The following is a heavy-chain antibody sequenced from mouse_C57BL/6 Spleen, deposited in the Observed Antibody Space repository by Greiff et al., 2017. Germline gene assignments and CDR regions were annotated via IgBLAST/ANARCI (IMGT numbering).Heavy chain of an antibody. V-gene: IGHV1-72*01. CDR2: IAPNSGGT. J-gene: IGHJ3*01. Sequence: QVQLQQSGAELVKPGASVKLSCKASGYTFTSYWMHWVKQRPGRGLEWIGRIAPNSGGTKYNEKFKSKATLTVDKPSSTAYMQLSSLTSEDSAVYYCAREGDYYGSRAWFAYWGQGTLVTVSA. CDR1: GYTFTSYW. D-gene: IGHD1-1*01. CDR3: AREGDYYGSRAWFAY.